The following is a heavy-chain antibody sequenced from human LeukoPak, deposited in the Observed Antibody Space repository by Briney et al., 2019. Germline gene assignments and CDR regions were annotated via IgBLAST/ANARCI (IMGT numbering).Heavy chain of an antibody. Sequence: GGSLGLSCAASGFTFDNYGMSWVRQAPGKGLEWVSSISGSSSYKYYADSVKGRFTISRDNAKNSLYLQMNSLRAEDTAVYYCARDFYDTSGYYYDYWGQGTLVTVSS. CDR3: ARDFYDTSGYYYDY. CDR1: GFTFDNYG. CDR2: ISGSSSYK. J-gene: IGHJ4*02. V-gene: IGHV3-21*01. D-gene: IGHD3-22*01.